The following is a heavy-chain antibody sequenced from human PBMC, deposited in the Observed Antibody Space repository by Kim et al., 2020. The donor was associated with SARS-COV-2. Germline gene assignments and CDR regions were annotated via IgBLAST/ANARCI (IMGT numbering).Heavy chain of an antibody. Sequence: SETLSLTCTVSGGSISSYYWSWIRQPPGKGLEWIGYIYYSWSTNSNPSLKSRVTISVDTSKNQFSLKLSSVTAADTAVYYCARNGDSSGYPDYWGQGTLVSVSS. D-gene: IGHD3-22*01. J-gene: IGHJ4*02. CDR2: IYYSWST. CDR3: ARNGDSSGYPDY. V-gene: IGHV4-59*13. CDR1: GGSISSYY.